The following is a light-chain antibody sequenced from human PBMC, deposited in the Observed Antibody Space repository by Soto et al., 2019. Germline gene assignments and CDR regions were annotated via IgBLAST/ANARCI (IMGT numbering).Light chain of an antibody. CDR1: QIVSSN. J-gene: IGKJ1*01. CDR2: GAS. V-gene: IGKV3D-15*01. Sequence: ETVLTQSPGTLSLSPGERATLSCRASQIVSSNFLAWYQQKPGQAPRLLIYGASARATGIPAKFSGSGSGTEFTLTISSLQSEDFAVYYCQQYNNWPPFTFGQGTKVDI. CDR3: QQYNNWPPFT.